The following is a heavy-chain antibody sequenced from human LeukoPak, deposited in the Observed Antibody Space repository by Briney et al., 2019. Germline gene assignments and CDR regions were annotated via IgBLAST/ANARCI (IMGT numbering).Heavy chain of an antibody. V-gene: IGHV3-30-3*01. J-gene: IGHJ4*02. CDR2: ISYDGSNK. Sequence: GGSLRLSCAASGFTFSSYAMHWVRQAPGKGLGWVAVISYDGSNKYYADSVKGRFTISRDNSKNTLYLQMNSLRAEDTAVYYCARGGEYGDYLFDYWGEGTLVTVS. CDR3: ARGGEYGDYLFDY. CDR1: GFTFSSYA. D-gene: IGHD4-17*01.